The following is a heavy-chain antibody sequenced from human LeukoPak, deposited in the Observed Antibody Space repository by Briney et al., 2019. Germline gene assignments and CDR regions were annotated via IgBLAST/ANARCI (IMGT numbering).Heavy chain of an antibody. CDR2: ITSDGSTI. J-gene: IGHJ4*02. CDR1: GFTFRSYW. D-gene: IGHD2-2*01. V-gene: IGHV3-74*01. Sequence: PGGSLRLSCATSGFTFRSYWMHWVRQAPGKGLVWVSRITSDGSTINYVDSVKGRFTISSDNAKNTLYLQMDSLRAGDADIYFCTRETVVVPTASLGYWGLGSLV. CDR3: TRETVVVPTASLGY.